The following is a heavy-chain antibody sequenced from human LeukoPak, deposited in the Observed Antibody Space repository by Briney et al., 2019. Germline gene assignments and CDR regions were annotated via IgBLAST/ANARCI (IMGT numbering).Heavy chain of an antibody. D-gene: IGHD3-10*01. CDR1: GYTFTSFG. J-gene: IGHJ4*02. V-gene: IGHV1-18*01. CDR2: ISAYNGNT. CDR3: ARDVMVRGVTGY. Sequence: ASVKVSCKASGYTFTSFGISWVRKAPGQGLEWMGWISAYNGNTNYAQKLQGRVTMTTDTSTNTAYMELRSLRSDDTAVYYCARDVMVRGVTGYWGQGTLVTVSS.